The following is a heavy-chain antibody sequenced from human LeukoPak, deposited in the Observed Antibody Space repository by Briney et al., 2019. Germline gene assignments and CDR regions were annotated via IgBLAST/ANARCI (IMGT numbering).Heavy chain of an antibody. CDR3: TTGPGLLKLDY. CDR1: GFTFTNAW. Sequence: GGSLRLSCVASGFTFTNAWMSWVRQAPGKGLEWVGRIKSKTDGGTTDYAAPVKGRFTISRDDSKNTLYLQMNSLKTEDTAVYYCTTGPGLLKLDYWGQGTLVTVSS. V-gene: IGHV3-15*01. D-gene: IGHD1-26*01. CDR2: IKSKTDGGTT. J-gene: IGHJ4*02.